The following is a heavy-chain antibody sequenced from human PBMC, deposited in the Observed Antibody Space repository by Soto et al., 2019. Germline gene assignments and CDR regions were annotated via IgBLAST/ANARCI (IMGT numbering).Heavy chain of an antibody. CDR3: ARGGRYCSSTSCYRFGYYYYGMGV. J-gene: IGHJ6*02. CDR1: GGSFSGYY. CDR2: INHSGST. V-gene: IGHV4-34*01. D-gene: IGHD2-2*01. Sequence: SETLSLTCAVYGGSFSGYYWSWIRQPPGKGLEWIGEINHSGSTNYNPSLKSRVTISVDTSKNQFSLKLSSVTAADTAVYYCARGGRYCSSTSCYRFGYYYYGMGVWGQGTTVTVSS.